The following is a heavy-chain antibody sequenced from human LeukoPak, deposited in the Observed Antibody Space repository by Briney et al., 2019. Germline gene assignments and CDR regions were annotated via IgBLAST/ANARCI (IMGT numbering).Heavy chain of an antibody. CDR1: GYSISRGYY. J-gene: IGHJ3*02. D-gene: IGHD6-19*01. CDR2: IYTSGST. V-gene: IGHV4-38-2*02. CDR3: ARLNSGWLDAFDI. Sequence: SETLSLTCTVSGYSISRGYYWGWIRQPPGKGLEWIGYIYTSGSTNYNPSLKSRVTISVDTSKNQFSLKLSSVTAADTAVYYCARLNSGWLDAFDIWGQGTMVTVSS.